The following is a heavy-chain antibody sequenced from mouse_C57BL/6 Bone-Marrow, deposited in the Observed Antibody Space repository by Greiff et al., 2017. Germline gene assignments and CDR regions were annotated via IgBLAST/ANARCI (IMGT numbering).Heavy chain of an antibody. CDR2: IDPEDGET. Sequence: VQLKESGAELVKPGASVTLSCTASGFNIKDYYMHWVKQRTEQGLEWIGRIDPEDGETKYAPNFQGKATITADTSSNTAYLQLSSLTSEDTAVYYYALTHYYGRGFAYWGQGTLVTVSA. CDR3: ALTHYYGRGFAY. J-gene: IGHJ3*01. CDR1: GFNIKDYY. V-gene: IGHV14-2*01. D-gene: IGHD1-1*01.